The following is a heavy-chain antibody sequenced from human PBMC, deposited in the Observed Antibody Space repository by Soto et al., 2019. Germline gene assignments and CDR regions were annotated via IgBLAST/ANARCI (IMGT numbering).Heavy chain of an antibody. CDR2: IKADGSEK. CDR3: ARARGVDY. D-gene: IGHD3-16*01. Sequence: LRLSCVGSGFTFSNHWMNWVRQAPGQGLEWVANIKADGSEKYYVDSVEGRFTISRDNAKNSLYLQMNSLRAEDTAVYYCARARGVDYWGQGTQVTVSS. CDR1: GFTFSNHW. J-gene: IGHJ4*02. V-gene: IGHV3-7*03.